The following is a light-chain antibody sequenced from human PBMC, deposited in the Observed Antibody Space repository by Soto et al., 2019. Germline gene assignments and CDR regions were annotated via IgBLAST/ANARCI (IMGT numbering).Light chain of an antibody. Sequence: QSVLTQPPSASGTPGQRVTISCSGSSSNMGSNYVYWYQQLPGTAPQLLIFRDNQRPSGVPERFSGSRSGASASLAISGLRSEDEADYYSTSWDDSLGGHVVFGGGTKLTVL. CDR3: TSWDDSLGGHVV. V-gene: IGLV1-47*01. CDR2: RDN. CDR1: SSNMGSNY. J-gene: IGLJ2*01.